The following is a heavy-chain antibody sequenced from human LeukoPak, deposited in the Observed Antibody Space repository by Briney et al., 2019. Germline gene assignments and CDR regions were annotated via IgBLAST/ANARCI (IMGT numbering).Heavy chain of an antibody. V-gene: IGHV3-23*01. CDR1: GFTFSSFA. D-gene: IGHD2-8*01. J-gene: IGHJ4*02. CDR2: ISGGGGST. CDR3: AKIRHEAVYYFDY. Sequence: PGGSLRLSCEASGFTFSSFAMSWVRQAPGKGLEWVSAISGGGGSTYFADSVRGRFTISRDNSKNTLYLQMNSLRAEDTAVYYCAKIRHEAVYYFDYWGQGTLVTVSS.